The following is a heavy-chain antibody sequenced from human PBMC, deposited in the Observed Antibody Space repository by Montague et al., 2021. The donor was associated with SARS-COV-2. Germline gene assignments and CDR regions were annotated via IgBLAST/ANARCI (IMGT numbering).Heavy chain of an antibody. CDR1: GDSVGSKDAG. Sequence: CAISGDSVGSKDAGWRWEGQTPERGFEWQGRTYYRSKWYNDYAVSVKSRITINPDTSKNQFSLQLNSVTPEDTAVYYCARGIWFGELLTGYYYYGMDVWGQGTTVTVS. CDR2: TYYRSKWYN. J-gene: IGHJ6*02. D-gene: IGHD3-10*01. V-gene: IGHV6-1*01. CDR3: ARGIWFGELLTGYYYYGMDV.